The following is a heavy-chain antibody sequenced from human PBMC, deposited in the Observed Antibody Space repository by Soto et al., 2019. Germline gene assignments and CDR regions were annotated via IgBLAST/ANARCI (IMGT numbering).Heavy chain of an antibody. D-gene: IGHD3-3*01. Sequence: PSETLSLTCTVSGGSINSGDYYWSWIRQPPGKGLEWIGYIYYSGSTYYNPSLKSRLTMSLDTSKNQFSLKLSSVTAADTALYYCVRDRPFWSGFHLFDYWGQGTLVTVSS. CDR1: GGSINSGDYY. CDR2: IYYSGST. J-gene: IGHJ4*02. V-gene: IGHV4-30-4*01. CDR3: VRDRPFWSGFHLFDY.